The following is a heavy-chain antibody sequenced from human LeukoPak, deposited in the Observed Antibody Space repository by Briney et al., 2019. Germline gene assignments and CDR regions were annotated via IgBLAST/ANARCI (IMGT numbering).Heavy chain of an antibody. J-gene: IGHJ3*02. CDR2: IFPRDSET. CDR1: GYSFTSYW. V-gene: IGHV5-51*01. CDR3: ARIYYDSSGPDAFDI. D-gene: IGHD3-22*01. Sequence: GESLKISCEGSGYSFTSYWIGWVRQMPGKGLEWMGIIFPRDSETRYSPSFQGQVTISADKSISTAYLQWSSLKASDTAMYYCARIYYDSSGPDAFDIWGQGTMVTVSS.